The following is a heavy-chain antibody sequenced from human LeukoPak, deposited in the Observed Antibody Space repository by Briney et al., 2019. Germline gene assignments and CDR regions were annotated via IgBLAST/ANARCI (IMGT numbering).Heavy chain of an antibody. D-gene: IGHD4-23*01. J-gene: IGHJ3*02. Sequence: PSETLSLTCTVSGGSISSHYWNWIRQPPGKGLEWIGYIYYSGSTNYNPSLKSRVTISVDTSKNQFSLKLSSVTAADTAVYYCARETTVVTPGRSVVFDIWGQGTMVTVSS. CDR2: IYYSGST. V-gene: IGHV4-59*11. CDR3: ARETTVVTPGRSVVFDI. CDR1: GGSISSHY.